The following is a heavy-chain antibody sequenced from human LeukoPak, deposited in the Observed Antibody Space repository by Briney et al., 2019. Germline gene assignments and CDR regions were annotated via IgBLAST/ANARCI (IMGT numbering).Heavy chain of an antibody. CDR2: IWYDGSKR. D-gene: IGHD1-26*01. CDR1: GFPFSTYG. Sequence: GGPLRLPCAASGFPFSTYGIHWVRQAPGRGVGGVAFIWYDGSKRFYAHSVKGRFTISRDTSKNTLYLQMSSLRAEDTAVYYCARGRDERGYYAEFDYWGQGTLVTVSS. J-gene: IGHJ4*02. CDR3: ARGRDERGYYAEFDY. V-gene: IGHV3-33*01.